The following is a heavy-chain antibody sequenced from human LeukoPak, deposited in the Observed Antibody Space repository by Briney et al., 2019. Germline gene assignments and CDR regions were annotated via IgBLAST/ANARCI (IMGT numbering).Heavy chain of an antibody. CDR2: IYSGGNT. J-gene: IGHJ4*02. CDR1: GFTVSINY. D-gene: IGHD3-22*01. CDR3: ANGETYYYDSSGYSHAEPFDY. Sequence: GGSLRLSCAASGFTVSINYMSWVRQAPGKGLEWVSVIYSGGNTYYADSVKGRFTISRDNSKNTLYLQMNSLRAEDTAVYYCANGETYYYDSSGYSHAEPFDYWGQGTLVTVSS. V-gene: IGHV3-53*05.